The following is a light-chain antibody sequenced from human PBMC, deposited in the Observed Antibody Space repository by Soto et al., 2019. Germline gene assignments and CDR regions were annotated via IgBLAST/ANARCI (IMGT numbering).Light chain of an antibody. CDR3: QQTYSSLIT. V-gene: IGKV1-39*01. Sequence: DIQMTQSPSSLSASVGDRVTITCQASQDISNYLNWYQQKPGKAPKLLIYDASNLETGVPSRFSGSGSGTVFTLTISSLQPEDFATYYCQQTYSSLITFGQGTRLEIK. J-gene: IGKJ5*01. CDR2: DAS. CDR1: QDISNY.